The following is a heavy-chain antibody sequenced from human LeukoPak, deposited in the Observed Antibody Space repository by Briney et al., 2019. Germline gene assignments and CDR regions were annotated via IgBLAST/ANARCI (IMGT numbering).Heavy chain of an antibody. D-gene: IGHD5-12*01. CDR1: GGSFSGYY. CDR2: INHSGST. Sequence: SETLSLACAVYGGSFSGYYWSWIRQPPGKGLEWIGEINHSGSTNYNPSLKSRVTISVDTSKNQFSLKLSSVTAADTAVYYCARGGYSGYAHWGQGTLVTVSS. J-gene: IGHJ4*02. V-gene: IGHV4-34*01. CDR3: ARGGYSGYAH.